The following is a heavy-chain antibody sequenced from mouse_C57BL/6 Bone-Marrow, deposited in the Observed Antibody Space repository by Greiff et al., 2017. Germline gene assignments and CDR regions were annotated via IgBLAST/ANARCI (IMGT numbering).Heavy chain of an antibody. D-gene: IGHD2-4*01. CDR3: ASSPLYYDSYYYAMDY. J-gene: IGHJ4*01. V-gene: IGHV1-72*01. CDR2: IDPNSGGT. Sequence: VQLQQPGAELVKPGASVTLSCKASGYNFTSYWMHWVKQRPGRGLEWIGRIDPNSGGTKYNEKFKSKATLTVDIPSSTAYMQLSSLTSEDSAVYYCASSPLYYDSYYYAMDYWGQGTSVTVSS. CDR1: GYNFTSYW.